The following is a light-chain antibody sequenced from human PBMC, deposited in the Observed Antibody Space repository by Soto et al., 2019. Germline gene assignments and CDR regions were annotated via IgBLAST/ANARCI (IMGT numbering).Light chain of an antibody. CDR2: EVS. V-gene: IGLV2-23*02. J-gene: IGLJ1*01. CDR3: CSYAGTSTFYV. Sequence: QSALTQPASVSGSPGQSITISYTGTSSDVGSYNLVSWYRQHPGKAPKLMIYEVSKRPSGVSNRFSGSKSGNTASLTISGLQAENEADYYCCSYAGTSTFYVFGTGTKVTVL. CDR1: SSDVGSYNL.